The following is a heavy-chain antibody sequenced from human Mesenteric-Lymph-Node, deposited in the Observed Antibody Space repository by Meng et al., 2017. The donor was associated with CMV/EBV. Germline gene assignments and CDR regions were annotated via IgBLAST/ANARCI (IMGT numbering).Heavy chain of an antibody. CDR3: ARDSIKGTTLGYFDP. J-gene: IGHJ5*02. V-gene: IGHV1-46*01. D-gene: IGHD1-7*01. CDR1: GFAFTRHY. CDR2: INPSGGA. Sequence: ASVKVSCKASGFAFTRHYMHWLRQAPGQGLEWMGIINPSGGANYAQRFQGRVTMTRDTSTSTVYMHLSSLTSEDTAVYYCARDSIKGTTLGYFDPWGQGTLVTVSS.